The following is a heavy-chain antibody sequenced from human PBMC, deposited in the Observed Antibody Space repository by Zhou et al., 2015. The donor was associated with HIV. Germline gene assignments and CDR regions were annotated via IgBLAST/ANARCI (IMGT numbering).Heavy chain of an antibody. V-gene: IGHV1-69*17. CDR1: GGTFSGFD. CDR3: ARGRWEIPDEY. CDR2: IIPMFDIE. Sequence: QVQLVQSGTEVRKPGSSVKVSCKASGGTFSGFDISWVRQAPGQGLEWMGGIIPMFDIENQAQKFRGRVTITADKSTSTAYMELSSLRSEDAAVYYCARGRWEIPDEYWGQGTLVTVSP. J-gene: IGHJ4*02. D-gene: IGHD4-23*01.